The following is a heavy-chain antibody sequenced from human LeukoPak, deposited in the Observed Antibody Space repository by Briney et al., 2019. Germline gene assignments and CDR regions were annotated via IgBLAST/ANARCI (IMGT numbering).Heavy chain of an antibody. Sequence: GGSLRLSCAAPGFTFSSYAMSWVRQAPGKGLVWVSRINSDGSSTSYADSVKGRFTISRDNAKNTLYLQMNSLRAEDTAVYYCARFYCSSTSCLEDYWGQGTLVTVSS. CDR3: ARFYCSSTSCLEDY. V-gene: IGHV3-74*01. J-gene: IGHJ4*02. D-gene: IGHD2-2*01. CDR1: GFTFSSYA. CDR2: INSDGSST.